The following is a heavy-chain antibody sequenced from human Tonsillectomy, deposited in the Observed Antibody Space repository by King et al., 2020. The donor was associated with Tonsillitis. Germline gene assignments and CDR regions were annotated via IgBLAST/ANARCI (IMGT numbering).Heavy chain of an antibody. CDR1: GGFISSYY. D-gene: IGHD6-13*01. Sequence: QLQESGPGLMKPSETLSLTCTVSGGFISSYYWSWIRQPPGKGLEWIGYIYYTGSTNYNPSLKSLVTISVDTSKKQFSLKLNSLTAADTAVYYCAHISSWPLPFDYWGQGTVVTVSS. CDR2: IYYTGST. J-gene: IGHJ4*02. CDR3: AHISSWPLPFDY. V-gene: IGHV4-59*01.